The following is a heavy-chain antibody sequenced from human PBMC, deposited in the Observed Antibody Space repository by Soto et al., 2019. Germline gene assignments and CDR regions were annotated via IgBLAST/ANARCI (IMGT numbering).Heavy chain of an antibody. J-gene: IGHJ5*02. CDR3: ARCIAAANNWFDP. CDR1: GYTFTGYY. CDR2: INPNSGGT. Sequence: ASVKVSCKASGYTFTGYYMHWVRQAPGQGLEWMGWINPNSGGTNYAQKFQGRVTMTRDTSISTAYMELSRLRSDDTAVYYCARCIAAANNWFDPWGQGTLVTVSS. V-gene: IGHV1-2*02. D-gene: IGHD6-13*01.